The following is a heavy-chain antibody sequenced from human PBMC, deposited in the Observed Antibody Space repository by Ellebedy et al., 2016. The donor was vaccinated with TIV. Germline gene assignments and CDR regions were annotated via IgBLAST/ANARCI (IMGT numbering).Heavy chain of an antibody. D-gene: IGHD3-16*01. CDR2: FGIGGDA. Sequence: PGGSLRLSCAASGFIFSNYDMHWVRQVAGKGLEWVSGFGIGGDAYYRASVRGRFTISREYAKSSLFLQMNSLTVGDTAVYYCARGARGGENWHFDLWGRGTLVAVSS. J-gene: IGHJ2*01. CDR3: ARGARGGENWHFDL. CDR1: GFIFSNYD. V-gene: IGHV3-13*01.